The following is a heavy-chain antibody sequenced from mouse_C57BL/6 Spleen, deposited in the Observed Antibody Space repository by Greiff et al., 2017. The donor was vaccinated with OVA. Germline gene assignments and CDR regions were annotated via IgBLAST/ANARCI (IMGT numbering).Heavy chain of an antibody. Sequence: EVQLVESGGGLVKPGGSLKLSCAASGFTFSSYAMSWVRQTPEKRLEWVATISDGGSYTYYPDNVKGRFTISRDNAKNNLYLQMSHLKSEDTAMYYCARDKELGWFAYWGQGTLVTVSA. J-gene: IGHJ3*01. CDR2: ISDGGSYT. CDR3: ARDKELGWFAY. CDR1: GFTFSSYA. D-gene: IGHD4-1*01. V-gene: IGHV5-4*01.